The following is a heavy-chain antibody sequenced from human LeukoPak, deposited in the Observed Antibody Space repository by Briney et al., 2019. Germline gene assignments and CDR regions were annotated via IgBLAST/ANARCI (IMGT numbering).Heavy chain of an antibody. Sequence: SETLSLACTVSGGSTSRYYWSWIRQPPGKRLEWLGYIYYSGSTTYNPSLKSRLTMSVDTSKNQISLKLISLTAADTAVYYCARLPGIAAVWGQGTLVTVSS. D-gene: IGHD6-13*01. J-gene: IGHJ4*02. CDR1: GGSTSRYY. CDR3: ARLPGIAAV. CDR2: IYYSGST. V-gene: IGHV4-59*08.